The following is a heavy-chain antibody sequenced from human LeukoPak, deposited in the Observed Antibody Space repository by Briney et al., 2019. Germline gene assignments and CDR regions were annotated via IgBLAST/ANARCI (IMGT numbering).Heavy chain of an antibody. D-gene: IGHD2-15*01. CDR2: ISSSSSYI. V-gene: IGHV3-21*01. J-gene: IGHJ4*02. CDR1: GFTFSSYS. Sequence: GGSLRLSCAASGFTFSSYSMNWDRQAPGKGLEWVSSISSSSSYIYYADSVKGRFTISRDNAKNSLYLQMNSLRAEDTAVYYCARDYCSGGSCFDYWGQGTLVTVSS. CDR3: ARDYCSGGSCFDY.